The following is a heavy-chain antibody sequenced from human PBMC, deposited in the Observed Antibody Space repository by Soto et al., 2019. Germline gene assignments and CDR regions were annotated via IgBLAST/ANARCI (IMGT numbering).Heavy chain of an antibody. Sequence: AASVKVSCKASGGTFSSFAISWVRQAPGQGLEWMGGIIPIFGTANYAQKFQGRVTMTRDTSTSTVYMELSSLRSEDTAVYYCARVYCSGGSCYGIDYWGQGTLVTVSS. CDR1: GGTFSSFA. D-gene: IGHD2-15*01. CDR3: ARVYCSGGSCYGIDY. J-gene: IGHJ4*02. CDR2: IIPIFGTA. V-gene: IGHV1-69*05.